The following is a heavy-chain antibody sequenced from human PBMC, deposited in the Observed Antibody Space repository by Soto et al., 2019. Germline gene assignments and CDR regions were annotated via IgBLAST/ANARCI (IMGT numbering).Heavy chain of an antibody. J-gene: IGHJ4*02. V-gene: IGHV3-23*01. CDR1: GFTFSSYA. D-gene: IGHD3-22*01. CDR3: ARVRHTAYYYDSSGYYPMDY. Sequence: PGGSLRLSCAASGFTFSSYAMSWVRQAPGKGLEWVSAISGSGGSTYYADSVKGRFTISRDNSKNTLYLQMNSLRAEDTAVYYCARVRHTAYYYDSSGYYPMDYWGQGTLVTVSS. CDR2: ISGSGGST.